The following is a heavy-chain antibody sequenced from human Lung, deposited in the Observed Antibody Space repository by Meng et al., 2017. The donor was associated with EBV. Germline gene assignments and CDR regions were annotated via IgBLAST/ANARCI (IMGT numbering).Heavy chain of an antibody. V-gene: IGHV3-21*01. CDR2: VTHSSSSI. CDR1: GFTFSSYS. J-gene: IGHJ4*02. D-gene: IGHD2-8*01. CDR3: VRNGANMEDLDY. Sequence: EVQLVESGGXVVKPGGPLRRSCAASGFTFSSYSMNWVRQAPGKGLEWVSSVTHSSSSIYYALSVKGRFTISRDNAKNSLYLQMNSLRNEDTAVYYCVRNGANMEDLDYWGQGTLGTVSS.